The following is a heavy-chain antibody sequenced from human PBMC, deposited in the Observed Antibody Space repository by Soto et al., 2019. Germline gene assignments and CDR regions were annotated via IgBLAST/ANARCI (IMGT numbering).Heavy chain of an antibody. V-gene: IGHV3-74*01. Sequence: EVQLMESGGGLVQPGGSLRLSCVASGFTFSSDWMHWVRQGAGKGLVWVSRINMDGSVTNYADSVKGRFTISRDNAKNTVYLQMNSLRVEDTAVYYCARGPRGVYGNDYWGQGALVTVSS. CDR1: GFTFSSDW. CDR3: ARGPRGVYGNDY. CDR2: INMDGSVT. J-gene: IGHJ4*02. D-gene: IGHD2-8*02.